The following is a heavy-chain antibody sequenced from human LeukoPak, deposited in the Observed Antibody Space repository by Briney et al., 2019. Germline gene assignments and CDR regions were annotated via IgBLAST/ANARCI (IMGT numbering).Heavy chain of an antibody. CDR2: IYYSGST. CDR1: GGSISSSSYY. CDR3: ARRDSPFDL. Sequence: SETLSLTCAVSGGSISSSSYYWGWIRQPPGKGLEWIGSIYYSGSTNYNPSLKSRVTISVDTSKKQFSLKVRSVTAADTAVYYCARRDSPFDLWGRGTLVTVS. D-gene: IGHD3-22*01. J-gene: IGHJ2*01. V-gene: IGHV4-39*07.